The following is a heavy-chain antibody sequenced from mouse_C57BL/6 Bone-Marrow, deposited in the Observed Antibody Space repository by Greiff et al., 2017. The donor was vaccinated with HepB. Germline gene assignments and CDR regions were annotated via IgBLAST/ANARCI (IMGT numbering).Heavy chain of an antibody. CDR3: ARAGYEGSYWDFDG. CDR1: GYTFTSYW. D-gene: IGHD2-2*01. V-gene: IGHV1-55*01. CDR2: IYPGSGST. Sequence: VQLQQPGAELVKPGASVKMSCKASGYTFTSYWITWVKQRPGQGLEWIGEIYPGSGSTNYNEKFKSKATLTVDTSSSTAYMQLSSLTSEDSAVYYGARAGYEGSYWDFDGWGTGTTVTVAS. J-gene: IGHJ1*03.